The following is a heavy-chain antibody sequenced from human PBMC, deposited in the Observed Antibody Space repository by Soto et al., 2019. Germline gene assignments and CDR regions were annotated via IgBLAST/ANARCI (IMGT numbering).Heavy chain of an antibody. Sequence: GASVKVSCKASGYTFTSYGISWVRQAPGQGLEWMGWISAYNGNTNYAQKLQGRVTMTTDTSTSTAYMELRSLRSDDTAVYYCARGYCSGGSCYSRAAWFDPWGQGTMVTVYS. D-gene: IGHD2-15*01. CDR1: GYTFTSYG. CDR3: ARGYCSGGSCYSRAAWFDP. J-gene: IGHJ5*02. CDR2: ISAYNGNT. V-gene: IGHV1-18*01.